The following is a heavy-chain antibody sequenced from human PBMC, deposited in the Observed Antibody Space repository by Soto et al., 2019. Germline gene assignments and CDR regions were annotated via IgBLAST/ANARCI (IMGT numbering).Heavy chain of an antibody. Sequence: EVQLVESGGGLVQPGGSLKLSCAASGFTFSDSAIHWVRQASGKGLEWVGRIRSKANSYATAYTASVQGRFTISRDDSKNTAYLQMNSLKTEDPAVYYCTRLYDADYWGQGTLVTVSS. CDR1: GFTFSDSA. V-gene: IGHV3-73*01. D-gene: IGHD3-3*01. J-gene: IGHJ4*02. CDR2: IRSKANSYAT. CDR3: TRLYDADY.